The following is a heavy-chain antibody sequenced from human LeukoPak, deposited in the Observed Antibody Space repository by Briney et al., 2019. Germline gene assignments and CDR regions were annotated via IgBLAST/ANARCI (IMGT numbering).Heavy chain of an antibody. CDR3: AKEPIAVAGTFDY. Sequence: GGSLRLSCAASGFTFSSYAMSRVRQAPGKGLEWVSAISGSGHSTFYADSVKGRFTISRDNSKNTLYLQMNSLRAEDTALYYCAKEPIAVAGTFDYWGQGTLVTVSS. J-gene: IGHJ4*02. D-gene: IGHD6-19*01. V-gene: IGHV3-23*01. CDR2: ISGSGHST. CDR1: GFTFSSYA.